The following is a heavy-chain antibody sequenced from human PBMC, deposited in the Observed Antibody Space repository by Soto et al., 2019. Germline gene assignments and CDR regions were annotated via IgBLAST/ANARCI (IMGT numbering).Heavy chain of an antibody. CDR2: IIPVFGTA. CDR1: GATLDSFINFG. D-gene: IGHD6-19*01. Sequence: GASVKVACKASGATLDSFINFGITWVRRAPGQGLEWMGGIIPVFGTAHYAQKFQGRLSISADESTRTAYMELSSLRSEDTAVYYCARGKQWLVTNPDAFDIWGQGTMVTVSS. V-gene: IGHV1-69*13. J-gene: IGHJ3*02. CDR3: ARGKQWLVTNPDAFDI.